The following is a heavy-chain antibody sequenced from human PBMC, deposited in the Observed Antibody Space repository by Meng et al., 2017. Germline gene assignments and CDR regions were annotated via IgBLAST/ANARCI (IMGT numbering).Heavy chain of an antibody. CDR1: GFTFSDYY. CDR3: ARDSSGSTDY. D-gene: IGHD6-19*01. CDR2: ISSSGSTI. Sequence: GESRKISGAASGFTFSDYYMSWIRQAPGKGLEWVSYISSSGSTIYYADSVKGRFTISRDNAKNSLYLQMNSLRAEDTAVYYCARDSSGSTDYWGQGTLVTVSS. V-gene: IGHV3-11*04. J-gene: IGHJ4*02.